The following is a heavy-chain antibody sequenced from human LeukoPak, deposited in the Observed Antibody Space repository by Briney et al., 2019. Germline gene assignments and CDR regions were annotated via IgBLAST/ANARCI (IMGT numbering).Heavy chain of an antibody. CDR1: GGSISSSSYY. V-gene: IGHV4-39*01. CDR3: ARLPRATIVATNYFDF. J-gene: IGHJ4*02. Sequence: SETLSLTCTVSGGSISSSSYYWGWIRQPPGKGLEWIGTIFYSGTTYYNPSLKSRVTISVDTSKNQFSLNLSSVTAADTALYYCARLPRATIVATNYFDFWGQGTLVTVSS. CDR2: IFYSGTT. D-gene: IGHD5-12*01.